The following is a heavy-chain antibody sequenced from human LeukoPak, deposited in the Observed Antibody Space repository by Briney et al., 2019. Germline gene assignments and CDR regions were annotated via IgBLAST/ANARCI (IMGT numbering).Heavy chain of an antibody. CDR2: ISAGNGNT. D-gene: IGHD3-3*01. J-gene: IGHJ4*02. CDR3: ARVFGGFLEWLLFTSDFDY. V-gene: IGHV1-3*01. CDR1: GYTFTSYA. Sequence: ASVKVSCKASGYTFTSYAIHWVRQAPGQRLEWMGWISAGNGNTKYSQNFQGRVTFISNTSATTAFMELSSLRSEDAAVYYCARVFGGFLEWLLFTSDFDYWGQGTLVTVSS.